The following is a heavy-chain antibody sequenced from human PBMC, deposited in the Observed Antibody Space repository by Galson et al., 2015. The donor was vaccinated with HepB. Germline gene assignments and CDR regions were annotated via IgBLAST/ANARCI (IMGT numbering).Heavy chain of an antibody. V-gene: IGHV7-4-1*02. Sequence: SVKVSCKASGYTFTSYAMNWVRQAPGQGLEWMGWINTNTGNPTYAQGFTGRFVFSLDTSVSTAYLQISSLKAEDTAVYYCARDLHLRYFDWLPQDYGMDVWGQGTTVTVSS. CDR1: GYTFTSYA. CDR3: ARDLHLRYFDWLPQDYGMDV. J-gene: IGHJ6*02. CDR2: INTNTGNP. D-gene: IGHD3-9*01.